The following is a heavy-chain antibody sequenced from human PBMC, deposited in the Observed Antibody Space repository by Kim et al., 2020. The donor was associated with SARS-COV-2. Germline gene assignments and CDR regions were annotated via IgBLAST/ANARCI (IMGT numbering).Heavy chain of an antibody. J-gene: IGHJ5*02. CDR1: GFTFTSYS. V-gene: IGHV3-33*06. D-gene: IGHD2-15*01. Sequence: GGSLRLSCVASGFTFTSYSMHWVRQAPGKGLEWVAVIWSDGSDVDYAESVKGRFTISRDNSKNTVSLLMTSLRADDSAVYYCAKGYCSGSSCVRGFDPWGQGTPVTVFS. CDR2: IWSDGSDV. CDR3: AKGYCSGSSCVRGFDP.